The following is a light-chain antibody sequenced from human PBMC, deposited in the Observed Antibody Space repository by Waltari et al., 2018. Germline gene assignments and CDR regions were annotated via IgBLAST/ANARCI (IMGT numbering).Light chain of an antibody. Sequence: ASQSVARNSLTWYQQKRGQAPRLLIYGTSSRATGIPDRFSGSGSGTDFTLTISRLEPEDFAVYYCQQYDGEVVTFGGGTKVEI. CDR1: QSVARNS. CDR3: QQYDGEVVT. CDR2: GTS. V-gene: IGKV3-20*01. J-gene: IGKJ4*01.